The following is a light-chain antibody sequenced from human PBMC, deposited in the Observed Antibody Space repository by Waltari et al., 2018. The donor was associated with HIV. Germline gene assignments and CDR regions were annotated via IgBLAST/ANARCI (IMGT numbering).Light chain of an antibody. CDR3: QVWDSSTTMV. CDR1: NCGSNS. Sequence: SCELTQSLSVSVALGQTARLTCGAKNCGSNSVHWYQQRPGQAPLLVNYRESTRPSGILELFAGSNARNTATLTISRAQAGDEADYYCQVWDSSTTMVCGGGTKLTVL. V-gene: IGLV3-9*01. CDR2: RES. J-gene: IGLJ2*01.